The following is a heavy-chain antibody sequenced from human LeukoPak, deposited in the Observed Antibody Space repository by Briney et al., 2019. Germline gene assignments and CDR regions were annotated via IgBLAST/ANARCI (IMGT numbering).Heavy chain of an antibody. D-gene: IGHD1/OR15-1a*01. J-gene: IGHJ3*02. CDR3: ARVLLGDAFDI. CDR2: IYYSGST. V-gene: IGHV4-59*01. Sequence: SETLSLTCTVSGGSISSYYWSWSRQPPGKGLEWIGYIYYSGSTNYNPSLKSRVTISVDTSKNQFSLKLSSVTAADTAVYYCARVLLGDAFDIWGQGTMVTVSS. CDR1: GGSISSYY.